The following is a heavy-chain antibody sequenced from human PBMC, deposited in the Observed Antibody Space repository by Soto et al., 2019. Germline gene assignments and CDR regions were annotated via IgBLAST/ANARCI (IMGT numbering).Heavy chain of an antibody. Sequence: QVQLQESGPGLVKPSQTLSLTCTVSGGSISSGGYYWSWIRQHPGKGLEWIGYIYYSGSTYYNPSLKSRVTISLDTIKIXFSLKLSSVTAADTAVYYCAITDSSSSYYYYGMDVWGQGTTVTVSS. J-gene: IGHJ6*02. D-gene: IGHD6-6*01. V-gene: IGHV4-31*03. CDR3: AITDSSSSYYYYGMDV. CDR1: GGSISSGGYY. CDR2: IYYSGST.